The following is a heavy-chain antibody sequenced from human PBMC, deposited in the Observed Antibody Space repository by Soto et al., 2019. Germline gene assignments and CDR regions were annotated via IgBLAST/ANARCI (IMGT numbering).Heavy chain of an antibody. J-gene: IGHJ4*02. Sequence: QVQLVQSGAEVKKPGASVKVSCKVSGYTFTTYGINWVRQAPGQGLEWMGWISPYNGNTKYAQKLQDRVTMTTDTXTXXAYMELRSLTSDDTAVYYCARDQDASGSSVGDIDYWGQGTLVTVSS. D-gene: IGHD3-10*01. CDR1: GYTFTTYG. CDR3: ARDQDASGSSVGDIDY. V-gene: IGHV1-18*01. CDR2: ISPYNGNT.